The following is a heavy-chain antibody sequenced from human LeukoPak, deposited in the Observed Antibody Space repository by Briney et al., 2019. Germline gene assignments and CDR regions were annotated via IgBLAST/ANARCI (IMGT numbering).Heavy chain of an antibody. CDR1: GFRFDEYW. CDR2: INQEGSDK. Sequence: GGSLRLSCAASGFRFDEYWMSWVRQAPGKGLECVANINQEGSDKHYVDSVKGRLTISRDNAKNSLYVQMNSLRAEDTAVYYCAREDDSNGYYYGRCDYWGQGTLVTVSS. D-gene: IGHD3-22*01. J-gene: IGHJ4*02. V-gene: IGHV3-7*05. CDR3: AREDDSNGYYYGRCDY.